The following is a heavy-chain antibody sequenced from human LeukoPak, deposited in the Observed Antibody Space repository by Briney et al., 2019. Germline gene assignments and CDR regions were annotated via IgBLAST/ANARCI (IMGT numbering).Heavy chain of an antibody. J-gene: IGHJ5*02. V-gene: IGHV3-23*01. Sequence: GGSLRLSCAASGFTFSSYGMSWVRQAPGKGLEWVSAISGDGATTYYADSVKGRFTISRDNVKNTLYLQMNSLTAEDTAVYYCVRSMSGRNDLWGQGTLVTVSS. CDR3: VRSMSGRNDL. CDR1: GFTFSSYG. D-gene: IGHD3-3*01. CDR2: ISGDGATT.